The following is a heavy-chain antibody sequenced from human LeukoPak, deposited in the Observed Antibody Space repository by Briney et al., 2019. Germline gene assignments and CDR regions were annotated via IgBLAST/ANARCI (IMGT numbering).Heavy chain of an antibody. CDR3: ARQRGFGYCGSTSCYAYFDY. CDR2: IYYSGST. J-gene: IGHJ4*02. CDR1: GGSISSSSYY. Sequence: SETLSLTCTVSGGSISSSSYYWGWLRQPPGKGLEWIGSIYYSGSTYYNPSLKSRVTISVDTSKNQCSLKLSSVTAADTAVYYCARQRGFGYCGSTSCYAYFDYWGQGTLVTVSS. D-gene: IGHD2-2*01. V-gene: IGHV4-39*01.